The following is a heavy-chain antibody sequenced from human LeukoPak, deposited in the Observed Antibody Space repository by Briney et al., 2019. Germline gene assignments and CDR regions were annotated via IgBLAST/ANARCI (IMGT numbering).Heavy chain of an antibody. J-gene: IGHJ4*02. CDR1: GFTFSTYH. D-gene: IGHD3-9*01. V-gene: IGHV3-48*01. CDR2: ISTNSGTI. Sequence: GGSLRLSCAASGFTFSTYHMNGVRQAPGKGLEWLAYISTNSGTIHYADSVKGRFTISRDNARNSLYLQMNSLRAEDTAVYYCARVVQDVTGADYWGQGTLVIVSS. CDR3: ARVVQDVTGADY.